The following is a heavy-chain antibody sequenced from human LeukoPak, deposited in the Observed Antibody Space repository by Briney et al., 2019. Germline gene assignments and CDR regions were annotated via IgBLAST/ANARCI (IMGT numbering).Heavy chain of an antibody. Sequence: GGSLRLSCAASGFTFSNYAMSWVRQAPGKGLEWASGISGSGGSTYYADSVKGRFTISRDNSKNTLYLQMNSLRAEDTAVYYCAVIAAAGDDYWGQGTLVTVSS. V-gene: IGHV3-23*01. J-gene: IGHJ4*02. D-gene: IGHD6-13*01. CDR1: GFTFSNYA. CDR3: AVIAAAGDDY. CDR2: ISGSGGST.